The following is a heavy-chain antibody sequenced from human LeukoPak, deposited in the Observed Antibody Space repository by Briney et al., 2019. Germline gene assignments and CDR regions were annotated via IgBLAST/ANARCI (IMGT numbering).Heavy chain of an antibody. CDR1: GYTFTNYY. J-gene: IGHJ4*02. Sequence: ASVKVSCKASGYTFTNYYIHWVRQAPGQGLEWMGLINPGGGNTNYAQNFQGRVTMTRDMSTSTVYMELSSLRSEDTAVYFCARYGHPPFFDYWGQGTLVIVSS. CDR3: ARYGHPPFFDY. CDR2: INPGGGNT. V-gene: IGHV1-46*01. D-gene: IGHD4-17*01.